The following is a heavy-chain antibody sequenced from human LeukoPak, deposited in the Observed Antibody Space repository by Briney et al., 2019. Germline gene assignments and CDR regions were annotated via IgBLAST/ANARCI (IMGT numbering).Heavy chain of an antibody. CDR2: ISYDGSNK. CDR3: ARSQAYCSGGSCYSGSGWFDP. Sequence: GGSLRLSCAASGFTVSSNYMSWVRQAPGKGLEWVAVISYDGSNKYYADSVKGRFTISRDNSKNTLYLQMNSLRAEDTAVYYCARSQAYCSGGSCYSGSGWFDPWGQGTLVTVSS. V-gene: IGHV3-30-3*01. J-gene: IGHJ5*02. D-gene: IGHD2-15*01. CDR1: GFTVSSNY.